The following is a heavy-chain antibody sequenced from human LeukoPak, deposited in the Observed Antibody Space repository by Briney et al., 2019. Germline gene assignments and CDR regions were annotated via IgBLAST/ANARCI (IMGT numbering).Heavy chain of an antibody. V-gene: IGHV3-48*01. Sequence: GGSLRLSCAASGFSFSSFSMNWVRQPPGKGLEWVSYISYSSGTIYYADSVKGRFTISRDNSKNTLYLQMNSLRAEDTAVYYCAKPSQLPLDAFDIWGQGTMVTVSS. CDR1: GFSFSSFS. CDR2: ISYSSGTI. CDR3: AKPSQLPLDAFDI. J-gene: IGHJ3*02. D-gene: IGHD5-24*01.